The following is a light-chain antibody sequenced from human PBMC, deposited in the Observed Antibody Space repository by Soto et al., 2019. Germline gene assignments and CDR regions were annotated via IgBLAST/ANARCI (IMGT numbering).Light chain of an antibody. CDR3: QQGHSTPYT. CDR2: SAS. V-gene: IGKV1-39*01. J-gene: IGKJ2*01. CDR1: QSISSY. Sequence: DIQITQSPSSLSASVGDRVTITCRASQSISSYLNWYQQKPGRAPKLLIHSASALPSGVPSRFSGSGSGTEFTLTMSGLQPEDFATYYCQQGHSTPYTFGQGTKVDIK.